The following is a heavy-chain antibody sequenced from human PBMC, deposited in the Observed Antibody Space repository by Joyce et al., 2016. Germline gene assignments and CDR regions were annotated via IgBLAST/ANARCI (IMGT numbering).Heavy chain of an antibody. D-gene: IGHD3-16*01. V-gene: IGHV3-13*05. CDR1: GFTFSSYE. CDR3: ARERGGGMSAFDI. CDR2: IGTAGDQ. Sequence: EVQLVEAGGALVQPGGSLRLSCAAAGFTFSSYEIHWVRQTKGKGWEWVSAIGTAGDQYYAGSVKGRFTISRENAKSSLFLQMNSLRAEDTAVYYCARERGGGMSAFDIWGQGTMVTVSS. J-gene: IGHJ3*02.